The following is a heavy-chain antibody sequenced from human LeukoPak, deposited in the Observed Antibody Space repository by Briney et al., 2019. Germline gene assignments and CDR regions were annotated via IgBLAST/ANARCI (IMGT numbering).Heavy chain of an antibody. J-gene: IGHJ4*02. CDR1: GFTFSNFW. Sequence: GSLRLSCAASGFTFSNFWMHWVRQAPGKGLVWVSRIDSDGSITDYADSVKGRFTISRDNAKNTLYLQMNSLRAEDTAVYYCARDPSAVAGNFDYWGQGTLVTVSS. CDR3: ARDPSAVAGNFDY. CDR2: IDSDGSIT. V-gene: IGHV3-74*01. D-gene: IGHD6-19*01.